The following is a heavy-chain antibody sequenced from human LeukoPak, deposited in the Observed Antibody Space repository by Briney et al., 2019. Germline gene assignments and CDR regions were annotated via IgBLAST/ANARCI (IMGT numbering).Heavy chain of an antibody. CDR2: MSSDGTNK. Sequence: GRSLRLSCAASGFTFSSYIIHWVRQAPGKGLEWVAGMSSDGTNKHYADYLKGRFTISRDNSKSTLYLQMNGLRPEDTAVYYCARDEGSFVGPRDHWGQGTLVTVSS. J-gene: IGHJ4*02. V-gene: IGHV3-30-3*01. CDR1: GFTFSSYI. D-gene: IGHD3-9*01. CDR3: ARDEGSFVGPRDH.